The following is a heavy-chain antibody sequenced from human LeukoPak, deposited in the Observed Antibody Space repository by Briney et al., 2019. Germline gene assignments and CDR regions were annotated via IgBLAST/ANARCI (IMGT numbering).Heavy chain of an antibody. CDR3: ARFCSSTSCYGFDP. CDR1: GGSISNYY. D-gene: IGHD2-2*01. J-gene: IGHJ5*02. V-gene: IGHV4-59*01. Sequence: KPSETLSLTCTVSGGSISNYYWSWIRQPPGKGLEWIGYIYYSGGTNYNPSLKSRVTISLDTSKNQFSLKLSSVTAADTAVYYCARFCSSTSCYGFDPWGQGTLATVSS. CDR2: IYYSGGT.